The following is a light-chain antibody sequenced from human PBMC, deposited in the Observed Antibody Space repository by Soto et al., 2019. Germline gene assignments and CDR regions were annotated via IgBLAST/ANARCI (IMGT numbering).Light chain of an antibody. J-gene: IGKJ5*01. CDR3: MQSTQLPPT. Sequence: DVEMTQTPLKQRESPGQAASMDLESRRMLLHITGETFLFWYLQKPGQSPQLLIYEVSTRVSGVPDRFSGSGSGTDFTLEISRVETDDVGICYCMQSTQLPPTFGQGTRWRL. CDR1: RMLLHITGETF. V-gene: IGKV2D-29*02. CDR2: EVS.